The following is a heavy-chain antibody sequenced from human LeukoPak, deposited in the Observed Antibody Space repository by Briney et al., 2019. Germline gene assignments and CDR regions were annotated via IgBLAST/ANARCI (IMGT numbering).Heavy chain of an antibody. J-gene: IGHJ3*02. V-gene: IGHV1-69*13. CDR1: GGTFSSYA. D-gene: IGHD5-12*01. CDR3: AIGGYSGYDFWAFDI. CDR2: IIPIFGTA. Sequence: RASVKVSCKASGGTFSSYAISWVRQAPGQGLEWMGGIIPIFGTANYAQKFQGRVTITADESTSTAYMELSSLRSEDTAVYYCAIGGYSGYDFWAFDIWGQGTMVTVSS.